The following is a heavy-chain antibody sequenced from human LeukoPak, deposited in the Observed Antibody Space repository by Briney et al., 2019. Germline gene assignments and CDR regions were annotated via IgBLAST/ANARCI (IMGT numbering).Heavy chain of an antibody. V-gene: IGHV3-23*01. D-gene: IGHD2-15*01. CDR3: AKGRDIVVVVAAFGY. CDR2: ISGSGGST. CDR1: GFTFSSYA. J-gene: IGHJ4*02. Sequence: GGSLRLSCAASGFTFSSYAMSWVRQAPGKGLEWVSAISGSGGSTYYADSVKGRFTISRDNSKNTLYLQMNSLRAEDTAVYYCAKGRDIVVVVAAFGYWGQGTLVTVSS.